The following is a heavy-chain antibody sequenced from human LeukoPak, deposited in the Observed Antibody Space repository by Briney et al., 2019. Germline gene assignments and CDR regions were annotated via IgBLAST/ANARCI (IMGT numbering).Heavy chain of an antibody. J-gene: IGHJ6*03. CDR1: GFTFSSYA. D-gene: IGHD6-13*01. Sequence: GGSLRLSCAASGFTFSSYAMSWVRQAPGKGLEWVSAISTSGGSTYYADSVKGRFTISRDNSKNTLYLQMNSLRAEDTAVYYCAEALSGYNSRLYYFYYMDVWGKGTTVTVSS. CDR3: AEALSGYNSRLYYFYYMDV. V-gene: IGHV3-23*01. CDR2: ISTSGGST.